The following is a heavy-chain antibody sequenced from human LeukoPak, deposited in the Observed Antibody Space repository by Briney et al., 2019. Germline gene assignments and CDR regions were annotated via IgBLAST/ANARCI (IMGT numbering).Heavy chain of an antibody. CDR1: GFTFSSYG. V-gene: IGHV3-13*01. CDR2: IGTAGDT. J-gene: IGHJ3*02. Sequence: GGSLRLSCAASGFTFSSYGMHWVRQAPGKGLEWVSAIGTAGDTYYPGSVKGRFTISRENAKNSLYLQMNSLRAGDTAVYYCARAGGADDAFDIWGQGTMVTVSS. CDR3: ARAGGADDAFDI. D-gene: IGHD3-16*01.